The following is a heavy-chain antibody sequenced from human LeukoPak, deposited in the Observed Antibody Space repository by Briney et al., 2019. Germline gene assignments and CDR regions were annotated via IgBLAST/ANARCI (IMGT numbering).Heavy chain of an antibody. V-gene: IGHV3-23*01. D-gene: IGHD2/OR15-2a*01. CDR3: ARDFEGVHRTTNSYTYYYYMDV. Sequence: GGSLRLSCAASGFSFSNYAMSWVRQAPGEGLEWVSVITNSGDDAHHADSVKGRFTISRDNSKNTVYLQMNSLRAEDTAVYYCARDFEGVHRTTNSYTYYYYMDVWGKGTTVIVSS. CDR1: GFSFSNYA. CDR2: ITNSGDDA. J-gene: IGHJ6*03.